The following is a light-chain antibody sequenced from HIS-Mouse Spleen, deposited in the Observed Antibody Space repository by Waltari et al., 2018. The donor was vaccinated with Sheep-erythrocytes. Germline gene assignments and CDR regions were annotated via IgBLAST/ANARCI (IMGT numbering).Light chain of an antibody. CDR1: QSVSSSY. CDR3: QQYGSSPRT. J-gene: IGKJ1*01. CDR2: GAS. Sequence: SQSVSSSYLAWYQQKPGQAPRLLIYGASSRATGIPDRFSGSGSGTDFTLTISRLEPEDFAVYYCQQYGSSPRTFGQGTKVEIK. V-gene: IGKV3-20*01.